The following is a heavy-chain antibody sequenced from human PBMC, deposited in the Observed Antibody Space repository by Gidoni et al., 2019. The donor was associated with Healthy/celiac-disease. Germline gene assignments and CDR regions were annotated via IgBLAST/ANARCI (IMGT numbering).Heavy chain of an antibody. V-gene: IGHV1-3*01. CDR1: GYTCTSYA. J-gene: IGHJ4*02. Sequence: QVQLVQSGAEVKQPGASVKVSCKDSGYTCTSYAMHWVRQAAGQRLEWMGWINAGNGNTKYSQKCQGRDTITKDTSASTAYMELSSLRSEDTAVYYCARGIEFDYWGQGTLVTVSS. D-gene: IGHD2-21*01. CDR2: INAGNGNT. CDR3: ARGIEFDY.